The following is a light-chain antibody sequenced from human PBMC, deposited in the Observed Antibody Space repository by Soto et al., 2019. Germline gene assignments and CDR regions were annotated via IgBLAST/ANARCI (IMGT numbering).Light chain of an antibody. CDR1: QSVSSN. J-gene: IGKJ4*01. Sequence: EIVMTQSPATLSVSPGERATLSYRANQSVSSNLAWYQQKPGQAPRLLIYGASTRASGIPARFSGSGSGTEFTLTISSLQSEDFAVYYCQQYNNWPLTFGGGTKVEIK. V-gene: IGKV3-15*01. CDR3: QQYNNWPLT. CDR2: GAS.